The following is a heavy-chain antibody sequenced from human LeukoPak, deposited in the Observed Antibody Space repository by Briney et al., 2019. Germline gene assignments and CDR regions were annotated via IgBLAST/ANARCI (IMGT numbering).Heavy chain of an antibody. Sequence: VASVKVSCKASGGTFSSYAISWVRQAPGQGLEWMGGIIPIFGTANYAQKFQGRVTITTDESTSTAYMELSSLRSEDPAVYYCARDPHKAAAGIWSDPGAGGPLATVPS. CDR1: GGTFSSYA. CDR3: ARDPHKAAAGIWSDP. CDR2: IIPIFGTA. D-gene: IGHD6-13*01. J-gene: IGHJ5*02. V-gene: IGHV1-69*05.